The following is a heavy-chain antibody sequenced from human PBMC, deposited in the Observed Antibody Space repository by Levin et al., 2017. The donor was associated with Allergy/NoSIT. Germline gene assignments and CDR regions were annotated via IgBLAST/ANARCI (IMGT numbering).Heavy chain of an antibody. Sequence: ASETLSLTCTVSGGSISSGDYYWSWIRQPPGKGLEWIGYIYYSGSTYYNPSLKSRVTISVDTSKNQFSLKLSSVTAADTAVYYCARDLRDVGYYYGMDVWGQGTTVTVSS. CDR2: IYYSGST. V-gene: IGHV4-30-4*01. CDR1: GGSISSGDYY. CDR3: ARDLRDVGYYYGMDV. J-gene: IGHJ6*02. D-gene: IGHD1-26*01.